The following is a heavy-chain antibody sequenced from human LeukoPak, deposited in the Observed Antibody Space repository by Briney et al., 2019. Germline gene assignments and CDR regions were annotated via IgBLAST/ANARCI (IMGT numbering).Heavy chain of an antibody. D-gene: IGHD3-9*01. CDR1: GFTFSSYA. CDR2: ISGSGGST. J-gene: IGHJ4*02. CDR3: AKTARGDILTGYPFDY. V-gene: IGHV3-23*01. Sequence: GGSLRLSRAASGFTFSSYAMSWVRQAPGKGLEWVSAISGSGGSTYYADSVKGRFTISRDNSKNTLYLQMNSLRAEDTAVYYCAKTARGDILTGYPFDYWGQGTLVTVSS.